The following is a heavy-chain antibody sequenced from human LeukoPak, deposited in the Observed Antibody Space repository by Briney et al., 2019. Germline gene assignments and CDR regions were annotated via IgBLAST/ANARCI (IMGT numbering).Heavy chain of an antibody. V-gene: IGHV3-74*01. CDR2: INSDGRST. J-gene: IGHJ5*02. Sequence: GGSLRLSCAASGFTFSSYWMHRVRQAPGKGLVWVPHINSDGRSTSYADSVKGRFTISRDNAKNTLYLQMNSLRAEDTAVYYCASLTFGVDNWFDPWGQGTLVTASS. CDR1: GFTFSSYW. CDR3: ASLTFGVDNWFDP. D-gene: IGHD2-8*01.